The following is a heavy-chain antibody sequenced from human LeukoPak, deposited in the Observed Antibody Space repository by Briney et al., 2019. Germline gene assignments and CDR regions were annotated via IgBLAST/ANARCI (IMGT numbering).Heavy chain of an antibody. CDR1: GGSISSYY. CDR3: ARQGLLWFGESNWFDP. D-gene: IGHD3-10*01. Sequence: SETLSLTCTVSGGSISSYYWSWIRQPPGKGLEWIGYIYYSGSTNYNPSLKSRVTISVDTSKNQFSLKLSSVTAADTAVYYCARQGLLWFGESNWFDPWGQGTLVTVSS. CDR2: IYYSGST. J-gene: IGHJ5*02. V-gene: IGHV4-59*08.